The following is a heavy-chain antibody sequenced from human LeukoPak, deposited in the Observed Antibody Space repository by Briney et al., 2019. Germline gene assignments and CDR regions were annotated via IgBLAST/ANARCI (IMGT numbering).Heavy chain of an antibody. CDR2: INPYSGGT. D-gene: IGHD3-16*01. CDR3: ARADRLHGGPYLIGP. V-gene: IGHV1-2*02. CDR1: GYSFTDYY. J-gene: IGHJ5*02. Sequence: VASVKLSCKTSGYSFTDYYMHWVRQAPGQGLEWMGWINPYSGGTSSAQKFQGRVTMTRDTSISTVYMQVSWLTSDDTAIYYCARADRLHGGPYLIGPWGQGTLVTVSS.